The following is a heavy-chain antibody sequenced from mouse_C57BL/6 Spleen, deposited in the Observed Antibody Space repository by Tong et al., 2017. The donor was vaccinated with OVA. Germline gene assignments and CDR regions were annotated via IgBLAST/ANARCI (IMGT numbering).Heavy chain of an antibody. CDR1: GFSLTSYG. CDR3: ARDYGYGYYFDY. D-gene: IGHD2-2*01. V-gene: IGHV2-2*01. Sequence: VQLKQSGPGLVQPSQSLSITCTVSGFSLTSYGVHWVRQSPGKGLEWLGVIWSGGSTDYNAAFISRLSISKDNSKSQVFLKMNSLQTDDTAMYYCARDYGYGYYFDYWGQGTTLTVSS. J-gene: IGHJ2*01. CDR2: IWSGGST.